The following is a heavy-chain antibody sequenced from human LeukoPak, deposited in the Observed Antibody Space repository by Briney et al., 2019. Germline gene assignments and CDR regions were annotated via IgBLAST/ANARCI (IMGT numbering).Heavy chain of an antibody. CDR3: VRRAAYYDSSGYLAPDYYFDL. V-gene: IGHV3-30*04. CDR2: ISYDGSNT. J-gene: IGHJ4*02. Sequence: PGGSLRLSCAASGFTFNGHSMHWVRQAPGKGLEWVAHISYDGSNTFFADSVKGRFTISRDNSRYTVYLQMNSLRREDTAFYYCVRRAAYYDSSGYLAPDYYFDLWGQGTLVTVSS. D-gene: IGHD3-22*01. CDR1: GFTFNGHS.